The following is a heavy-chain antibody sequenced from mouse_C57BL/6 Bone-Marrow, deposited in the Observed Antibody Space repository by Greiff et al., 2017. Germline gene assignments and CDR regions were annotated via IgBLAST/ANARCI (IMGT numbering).Heavy chain of an antibody. D-gene: IGHD1-1*01. J-gene: IGHJ2*01. Sequence: QVQLQQPGAELVKPGASVKMSCKASGYTFTSYWITWVKQRTGQGLEWIGDIYPGSGSTNYNEKFKSKATLTVDTSSSTAYMQLSSLTSEYSAVYYCAILFITTVVATDYWGQGTTLTVSS. CDR1: GYTFTSYW. V-gene: IGHV1-55*01. CDR2: IYPGSGST. CDR3: AILFITTVVATDY.